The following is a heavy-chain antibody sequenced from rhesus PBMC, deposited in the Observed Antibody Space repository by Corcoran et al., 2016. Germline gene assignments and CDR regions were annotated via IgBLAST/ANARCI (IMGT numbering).Heavy chain of an antibody. CDR1: GFTFGYFG. Sequence: EVQLVESGGGLVQPGGSLRLSCAASGFTFGYFGLPWVRQAPGKGLEWVSSIRSASSYIYYADSVKGRFTISRDNAKNSLSLQMSSLRAEDTAVYYCTRGAYWYFDIWGPGTPITISS. J-gene: IGHJ2*01. CDR2: IRSASSYI. CDR3: TRGAYWYFDI. V-gene: IGHV3-183*01.